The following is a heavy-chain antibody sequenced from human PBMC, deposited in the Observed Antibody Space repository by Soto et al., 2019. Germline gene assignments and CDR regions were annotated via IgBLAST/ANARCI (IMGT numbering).Heavy chain of an antibody. J-gene: IGHJ6*02. D-gene: IGHD3-10*01. V-gene: IGHV1-3*01. Sequence: ASVKVSCKASGYTFTSYGISWVRQAPGQRLEWMGWINAGNGNTKYSQKFQGRVTITRDTSASTAYMELSSLRSEDTAVYYCARVDYYGSGSYYYGMDVWGQGTTVTVSS. CDR2: INAGNGNT. CDR3: ARVDYYGSGSYYYGMDV. CDR1: GYTFTSYG.